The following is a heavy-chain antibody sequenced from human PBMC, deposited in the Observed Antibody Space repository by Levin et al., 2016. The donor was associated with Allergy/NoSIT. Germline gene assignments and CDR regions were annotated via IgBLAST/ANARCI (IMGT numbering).Heavy chain of an antibody. J-gene: IGHJ4*02. CDR3: AGRGFDY. Sequence: GGSLRLSCAASGFTFSDSSMNWVRQAPGKGLEWVSYISSGRTTIYYADSVKGRFTISRDNAKHSLYLQMNSLRDEDTAVYYCAGRGFDYWGQGTLVTVSS. CDR2: ISSGRTTI. CDR1: GFTFSDSS. V-gene: IGHV3-48*02.